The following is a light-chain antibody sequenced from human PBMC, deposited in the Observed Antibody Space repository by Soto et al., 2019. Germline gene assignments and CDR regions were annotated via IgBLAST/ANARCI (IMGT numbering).Light chain of an antibody. Sequence: QSALTQPPSVSGSPEQSVTTSCSGTSSDVGSYNRVSWYQQPPGTAPKVMIYEVSNRPAGVPDRVSGSKSGNTASLTISGLQPEDEADYYCYSSTNRNTYVFGSGSKVTVL. V-gene: IGLV2-18*02. CDR3: YSSTNRNTYV. CDR1: SSDVGSYNR. J-gene: IGLJ1*01. CDR2: EVS.